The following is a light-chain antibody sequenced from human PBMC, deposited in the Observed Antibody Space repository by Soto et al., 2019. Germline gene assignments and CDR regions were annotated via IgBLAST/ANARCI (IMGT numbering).Light chain of an antibody. CDR1: SSDVGNYIF. Sequence: QSVLTQPASVSGCPGQSITISCTGTSSDVGNYIFVSWYRQHPGKAPKLMIYDINNRPSGVSNRFSGSKSGNTASLTISGLQAEDEADYYCVSYTTSASYVFGTGTRSPS. J-gene: IGLJ1*01. CDR2: DIN. CDR3: VSYTTSASYV. V-gene: IGLV2-14*01.